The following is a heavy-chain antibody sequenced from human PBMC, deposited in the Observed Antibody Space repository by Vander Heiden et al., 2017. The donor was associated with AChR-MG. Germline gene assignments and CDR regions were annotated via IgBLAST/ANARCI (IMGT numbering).Heavy chain of an antibody. CDR2: ISSSSSYT. CDR3: ARGVVGDILTGYSRFDT. CDR1: GFTFSDHN. Sequence: QVQLVESGGGLVEPGGSLRLYCAASGFTFSDHNMSWIRHAPGKRLGWVSYISSSSSYTNNADSVKGRFTISRDNAKNSLYLQMNSLRAEDTAVYYCARGVVGDILTGYSRFDTWVQGTMVTVSS. D-gene: IGHD3-9*01. V-gene: IGHV3-11*06. J-gene: IGHJ3*02.